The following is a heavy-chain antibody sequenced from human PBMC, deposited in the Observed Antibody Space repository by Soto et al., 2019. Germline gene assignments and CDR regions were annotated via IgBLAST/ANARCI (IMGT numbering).Heavy chain of an antibody. CDR3: AKDRPSGSRPYYYGMDV. V-gene: IGHV3-30*18. Sequence: QVQLVESGGGVVQPGRSLRLSCAASGFTFSSYGMHWVRQAPGTGLEWVAVISYDGSNKYYADSVKGRFTISRDNSKNTLYLQMNNLRAEDTAVYYCAKDRPSGSRPYYYGMDVWGQGTTVTVSS. D-gene: IGHD1-26*01. CDR2: ISYDGSNK. CDR1: GFTFSSYG. J-gene: IGHJ6*02.